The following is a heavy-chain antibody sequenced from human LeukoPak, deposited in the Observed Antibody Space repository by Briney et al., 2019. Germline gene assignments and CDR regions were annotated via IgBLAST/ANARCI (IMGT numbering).Heavy chain of an antibody. CDR3: ARSGGTYRYYYYMDV. Sequence: PSETLSLTCTVSGGSISSYYWSWIRQPPGKGLEWIGYIYYSGSTNYNPSLKSRVTISVDTSKNQFSLKLSSVTAANTALYYCARSGGTYRYYYYMDVWGKGTTVTVSS. CDR1: GGSISSYY. V-gene: IGHV4-59*01. CDR2: IYYSGST. J-gene: IGHJ6*03. D-gene: IGHD2-15*01.